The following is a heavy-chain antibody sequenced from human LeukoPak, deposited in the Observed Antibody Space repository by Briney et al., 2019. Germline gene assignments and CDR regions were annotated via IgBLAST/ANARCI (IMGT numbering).Heavy chain of an antibody. D-gene: IGHD3-9*01. J-gene: IGHJ4*02. CDR3: ARGDHYDVLTGFQTPSHLSDY. CDR1: GYTFTGYY. Sequence: ASVKVSCKASGYTFTGYYVHWVRQAPGQGLEWMGWINPNSGGTDYAQKFQGRVTVTRDTSISTAYMELNSLRSDDTAVYYCARGDHYDVLTGFQTPSHLSDYWGQGTPVTVSS. CDR2: INPNSGGT. V-gene: IGHV1-2*02.